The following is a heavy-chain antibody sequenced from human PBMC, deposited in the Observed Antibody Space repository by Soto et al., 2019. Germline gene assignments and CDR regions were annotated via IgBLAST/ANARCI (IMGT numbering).Heavy chain of an antibody. J-gene: IGHJ4*02. Sequence: ETLSPTCIVSRGSISSYYWIWIRQPPGKGLEWIGYIYYSGSTNYNPSLKSRVTISVDTSKNQFSLKLSSVTAADTAVYYCASIDSSGYYNFDYWGQGTLVTVSS. V-gene: IGHV4-59*01. D-gene: IGHD3-22*01. CDR3: ASIDSSGYYNFDY. CDR2: IYYSGST. CDR1: RGSISSYY.